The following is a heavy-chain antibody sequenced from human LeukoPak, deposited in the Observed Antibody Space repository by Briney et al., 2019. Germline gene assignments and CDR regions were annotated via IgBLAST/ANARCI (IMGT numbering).Heavy chain of an antibody. D-gene: IGHD3-22*01. CDR3: VVWGEDSSGHRFDH. Sequence: GGSLRLSCAASGFTFNSYWMHWVRQAPGKGLLWVSRINTDGSSTHYADSVKGRLTISRDNAKNMLYLQMNGLRAEDTAVYYCVVWGEDSSGHRFDHWGQGTLVTVSS. J-gene: IGHJ4*02. CDR2: INTDGSST. V-gene: IGHV3-74*01. CDR1: GFTFNSYW.